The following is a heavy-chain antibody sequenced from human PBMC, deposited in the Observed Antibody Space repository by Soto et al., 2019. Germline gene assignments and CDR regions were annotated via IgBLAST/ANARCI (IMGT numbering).Heavy chain of an antibody. Sequence: QVQLVQSGAEVKKPGASVKVSCKASGYTFTSYGISWVRQAPGQGLEWMGWISAYNGNTNYAQKLQGRVTMTTDTSXSXVYMELRSLRSDDTAVYYCARDPIYDSSGYYSHFDYWGQGTLVTVSS. V-gene: IGHV1-18*01. CDR3: ARDPIYDSSGYYSHFDY. CDR2: ISAYNGNT. D-gene: IGHD3-22*01. CDR1: GYTFTSYG. J-gene: IGHJ4*02.